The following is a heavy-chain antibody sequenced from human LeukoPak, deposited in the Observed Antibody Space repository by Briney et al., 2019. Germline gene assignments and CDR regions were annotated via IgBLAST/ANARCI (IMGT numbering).Heavy chain of an antibody. D-gene: IGHD6-19*01. CDR3: AKDMYSSGSNGEGYLQH. V-gene: IGHV3-9*01. CDR2: ISWNSGSI. CDR1: GFTFNDYA. J-gene: IGHJ1*01. Sequence: GGSLRLSCEASGFTFNDYAMHWVRQAPGKGLEWVPGISWNSGSIGYADSVKGRLTISRDNAKNSLYLHINRLRTEDTALYYCAKDMYSSGSNGEGYLQHWGQGTLVTVSS.